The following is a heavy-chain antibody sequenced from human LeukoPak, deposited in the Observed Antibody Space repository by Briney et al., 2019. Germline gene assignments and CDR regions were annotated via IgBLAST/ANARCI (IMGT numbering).Heavy chain of an antibody. CDR1: GFSFSDYN. Sequence: GGSLRLSCAASGFSFSDYNMNWVRQAPGKGLEWVSAISGSGGSTYYADSVKGRFTISRDNSKNTLYLQMNSLRAEDTAVYYCAKASAMIVVVSKHFDYWGQGTLVTVSS. CDR3: AKASAMIVVVSKHFDY. D-gene: IGHD3-22*01. J-gene: IGHJ4*02. CDR2: ISGSGGST. V-gene: IGHV3-23*01.